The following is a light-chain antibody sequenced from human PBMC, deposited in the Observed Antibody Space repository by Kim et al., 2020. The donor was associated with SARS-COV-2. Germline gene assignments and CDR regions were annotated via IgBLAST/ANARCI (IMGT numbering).Light chain of an antibody. J-gene: IGLJ2*01. CDR1: SSDIGGYNY. CDR2: DVS. V-gene: IGLV2-14*03. CDR3: SSYTGSSSVV. Sequence: GQSITISCTGTSSDIGGYNYVSWYQQHPGKAPKLMIYDVSQRPSGISNRFSGSKSGNTASLTISGLQAEDEADYYCSSYTGSSSVVFGGGTQLTVL.